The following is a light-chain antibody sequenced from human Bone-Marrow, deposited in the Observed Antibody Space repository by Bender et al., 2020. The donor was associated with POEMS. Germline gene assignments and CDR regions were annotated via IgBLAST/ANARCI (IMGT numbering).Light chain of an antibody. CDR2: VNSDGSH. J-gene: IGLJ3*02. V-gene: IGLV4-69*01. CDR3: QTWSTGIYV. Sequence: LVLTQSPSASASLRPSVRVTCTLSSGHSNYATAWHQQQPGKGPRYVMMVNSDGSHVMGDGNPDRFSGSSSEAERYLAICSLEYDDEADYYCQTWSTGIYVFGGGTKLTVL. CDR1: SGHSNYA.